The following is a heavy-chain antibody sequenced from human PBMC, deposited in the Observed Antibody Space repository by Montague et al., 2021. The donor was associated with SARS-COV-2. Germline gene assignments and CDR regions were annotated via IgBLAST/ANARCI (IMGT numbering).Heavy chain of an antibody. D-gene: IGHD6-13*01. V-gene: IGHV4-59*13. CDR2: IHYSGST. CDR3: ARDGDSGSWYWFDP. J-gene: IGHJ5*02. Sequence: SETLSLTCTVSGGSISSYFWSWIRQPPGKGLEWIGYIHYSGSTNYNPSLKSRVTISVDTSKNQFPLKLRSVTAADTAVYYCARDGDSGSWYWFDPWGQGTLVTVSS. CDR1: GGSISSYF.